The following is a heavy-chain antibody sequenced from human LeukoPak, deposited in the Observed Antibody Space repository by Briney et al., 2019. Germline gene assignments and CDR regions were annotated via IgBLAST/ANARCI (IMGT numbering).Heavy chain of an antibody. Sequence: GGSLRLSCAASGFTFSSYAMHWVRQAPGKGLEWVAVISYDGSNKYYADSVKGRFTVSRDNSKNTLYLQMNSLRAEDTAVYYCARDQWLGGDFDYWGQGTLVTVSS. CDR3: ARDQWLGGDFDY. CDR2: ISYDGSNK. V-gene: IGHV3-30-3*01. D-gene: IGHD6-19*01. J-gene: IGHJ4*02. CDR1: GFTFSSYA.